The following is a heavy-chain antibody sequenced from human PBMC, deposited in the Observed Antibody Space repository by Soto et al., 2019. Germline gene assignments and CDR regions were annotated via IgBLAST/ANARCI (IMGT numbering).Heavy chain of an antibody. CDR2: IYYSGST. Sequence: SETLSLTCTVSGGSISSYYWSWIRQPPGKGLEWIGYIYYSGSTNYNPSLKSRVTISVDTSKNQFSLKLSSVTAADTAVYYCATLDSGYVSDAFDIWGQGTVVTVSS. CDR1: GGSISSYY. V-gene: IGHV4-59*01. J-gene: IGHJ3*02. D-gene: IGHD5-12*01. CDR3: ATLDSGYVSDAFDI.